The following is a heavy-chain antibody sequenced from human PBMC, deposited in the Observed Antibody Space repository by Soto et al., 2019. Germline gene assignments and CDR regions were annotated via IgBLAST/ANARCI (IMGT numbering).Heavy chain of an antibody. D-gene: IGHD5-12*01. J-gene: IGHJ6*04. CDR2: IAVRGET. CDR1: GFIFSSRD. Sequence: EVQLVESGGGLAQPGGSLRLSCAASGFIFSSRDLHWVRQTTGKGLEWVSAIAVRGETYYADSVKGRFTVSRDNDRNSLYLQMNRLSAGDAAVYYCVREACRTGSGCPSWDYLDVWRKGTTVTVSS. V-gene: IGHV3-13*01. CDR3: VREACRTGSGCPSWDYLDV.